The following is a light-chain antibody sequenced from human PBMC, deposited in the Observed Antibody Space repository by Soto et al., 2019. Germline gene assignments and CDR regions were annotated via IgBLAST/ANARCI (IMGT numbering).Light chain of an antibody. Sequence: EIVLTQSPGTLSLSPGERATLSCRASQSVSNNYLAWYQQKPGQAPRLLIYGASSRATGIPDRFSGSGSGKELNITISRMETEDFAVYYCQQYGSSPRTFGKGTKVDSK. J-gene: IGKJ1*01. CDR2: GAS. CDR1: QSVSNNY. V-gene: IGKV3-20*01. CDR3: QQYGSSPRT.